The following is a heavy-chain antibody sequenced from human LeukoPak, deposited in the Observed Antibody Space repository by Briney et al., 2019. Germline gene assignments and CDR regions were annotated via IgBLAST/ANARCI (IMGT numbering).Heavy chain of an antibody. CDR1: GGTFTSYA. J-gene: IGHJ6*02. CDR2: IIPILGIA. D-gene: IGHD6-19*01. Sequence: SVKVSCKASGGTFTSYAISWVRQPPGQGLEWMGRIIPILGIANYAQKLQGRVTITADKSTSTAYMELSSLRSEDTAVYYCASSADSSEKIYYYYYGMDVWGQGTTVTVSS. CDR3: ASSADSSEKIYYYYYGMDV. V-gene: IGHV1-69*04.